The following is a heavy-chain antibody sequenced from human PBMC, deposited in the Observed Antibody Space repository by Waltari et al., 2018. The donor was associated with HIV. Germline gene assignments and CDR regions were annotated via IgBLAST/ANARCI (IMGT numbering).Heavy chain of an antibody. Sequence: HVHLRESGPGLVRPSETLSLTWGVSGYSIQSGFYWGWVRQAPGKGFEWIGNVFHSGATFYNPSFENRVNITVDTSRNQFFLRLTSVTVADTALYYCLRSPGSTDFWGQGIRVTISS. CDR2: VFHSGAT. J-gene: IGHJ4*02. V-gene: IGHV4-38-2*01. D-gene: IGHD1-7*01. CDR3: LRSPGSTDF. CDR1: GYSIQSGFY.